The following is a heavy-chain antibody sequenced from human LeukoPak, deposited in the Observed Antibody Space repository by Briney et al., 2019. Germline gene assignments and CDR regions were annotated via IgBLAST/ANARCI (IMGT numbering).Heavy chain of an antibody. CDR1: GFTFSSYG. V-gene: IGHV3-30*02. J-gene: IGHJ5*02. CDR3: AKDLPLRFDP. Sequence: GGSLRLSCAASGFTFSSYGMHWVRQAPGKGLEWVAFIRYDGSNKYYADSAKGRFTISRDNSKNTLYLQMNSLRAEDTAVYYCAKDLPLRFDPWGQGTLVTVSS. CDR2: IRYDGSNK.